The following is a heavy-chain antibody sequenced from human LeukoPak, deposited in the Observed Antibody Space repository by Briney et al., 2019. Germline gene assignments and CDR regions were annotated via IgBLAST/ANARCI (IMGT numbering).Heavy chain of an antibody. CDR3: ARHFSPPGALYWYFDL. CDR1: GGSFSSYY. Sequence: SETLSLTCAVYGGSFSSYYWGWIRQPPGKGLEWIGTIYYSGRTYYNPSLKSRVTISVDTSKNQFSLRLTSVTAADTAVYYCARHFSPPGALYWYFDLWGRGTLVTVSS. J-gene: IGHJ2*01. CDR2: IYYSGRT. V-gene: IGHV4-39*01. D-gene: IGHD7-27*01.